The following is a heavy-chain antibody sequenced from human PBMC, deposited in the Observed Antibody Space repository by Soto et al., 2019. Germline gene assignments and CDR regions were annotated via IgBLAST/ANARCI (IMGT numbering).Heavy chain of an antibody. V-gene: IGHV3-23*01. CDR1: GFTFSSYA. CDR2: ISGCGGST. D-gene: IGHD2-15*01. J-gene: IGHJ4*02. Sequence: PGGSLRLSCAASGFTFSSYAMSWVRQAPGKGLEWVSAISGCGGSTYYADTVKGRFTISRDNSKNTLYLQMNSLRAEDTAVYYCAKDAPVVVVAATLLWGQGTLVTVSS. CDR3: AKDAPVVVVAATLL.